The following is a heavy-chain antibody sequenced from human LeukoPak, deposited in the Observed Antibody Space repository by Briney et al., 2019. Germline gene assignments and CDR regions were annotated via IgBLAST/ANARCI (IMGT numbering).Heavy chain of an antibody. V-gene: IGHV5-51*01. D-gene: IGHD2-2*02. CDR1: GYSFTSYW. CDR3: ARHRDCSSTSCYTGPIDY. Sequence: GESLKISCKGSGYSFTSYWIGWVRQMPGKGLEWMGIIYPGDSDTRYSPSFQGQVTISADKSISTAYLQWSSLKASDTAMYYCARHRDCSSTSCYTGPIDYWGQGTLVTVSS. J-gene: IGHJ4*02. CDR2: IYPGDSDT.